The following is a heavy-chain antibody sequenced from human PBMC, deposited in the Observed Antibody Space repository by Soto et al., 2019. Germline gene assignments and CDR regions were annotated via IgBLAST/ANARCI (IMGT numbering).Heavy chain of an antibody. CDR1: GFTFSSYG. Sequence: QVQLVESGGGVVQPGRSLRLSCAASGFTFSSYGMHWVRQAPGKGLEWVAVIWYDGSNKYYADSVKGRVTISRDNSKNTLYLQMISLSAEGTAVYYCARDREAYYYYGMDVWGQGTTVTVSS. CDR2: IWYDGSNK. CDR3: ARDREAYYYYGMDV. V-gene: IGHV3-33*01. J-gene: IGHJ6*02.